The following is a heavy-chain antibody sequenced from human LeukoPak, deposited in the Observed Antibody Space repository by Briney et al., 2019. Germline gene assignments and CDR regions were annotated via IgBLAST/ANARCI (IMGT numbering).Heavy chain of an antibody. CDR3: AKFINGAYD. V-gene: IGHV1-2*02. J-gene: IGHJ4*02. CDR2: INPNNGGT. CDR1: GYTLTELS. D-gene: IGHD2-8*01. Sequence: ASVKVSCKVSGYTLTELSMHWVRQAPGQGLEWMGWINPNNGGTNYAQKFQGRVTMTRDTSISTAYMELSRLRSDDTAMYYCAKFINGAYDWGQGTLVTVSS.